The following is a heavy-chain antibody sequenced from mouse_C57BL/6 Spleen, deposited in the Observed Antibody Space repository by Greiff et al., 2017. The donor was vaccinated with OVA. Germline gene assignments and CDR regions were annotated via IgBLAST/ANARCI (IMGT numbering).Heavy chain of an antibody. CDR2: ISSGSSTI. CDR1: GFTFSDYG. D-gene: IGHD2-4*01. CDR3: ARDDYYYAMDY. J-gene: IGHJ4*01. V-gene: IGHV5-17*01. Sequence: EVKLVESGGGLVKPGASLKLSCAASGFTFSDYGMHWVRQAPEQGLEWVAYISSGSSTIYYADTVKGRFTISRDTAKNTLFLQMTSLRSEDTAMYYCARDDYYYAMDYWGQGTSVTVSS.